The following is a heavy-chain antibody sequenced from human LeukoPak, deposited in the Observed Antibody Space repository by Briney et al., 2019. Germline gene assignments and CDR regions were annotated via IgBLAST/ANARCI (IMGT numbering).Heavy chain of an antibody. D-gene: IGHD3-22*01. V-gene: IGHV3-23*01. CDR2: ISGSGGRT. CDR1: GFTFSSYA. Sequence: GGSLRLSCAASGFTFSSYAMSWVRQGPGKGLEWVSAISGSGGRTYYADSVKDRFSISRDNSKNTLYLQMNSLRAEDTAVYYCAKGATYYYDRSGEGAWGQGTLVTVSS. CDR3: AKGATYYYDRSGEGA. J-gene: IGHJ4*02.